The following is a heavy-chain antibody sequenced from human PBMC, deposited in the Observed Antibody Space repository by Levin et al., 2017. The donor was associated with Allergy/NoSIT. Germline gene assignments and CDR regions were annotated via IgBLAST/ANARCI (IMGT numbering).Heavy chain of an antibody. CDR1: GFTFSSYS. J-gene: IGHJ4*02. V-gene: IGHV3-21*01. CDR2: ISSSSSYI. D-gene: IGHD3-16*01. CDR3: ARSMRNDYVWGSHDY. Sequence: GGSLRLSCAASGFTFSSYSMNWVRQAPGKGLEWVSSISSSSSYIYYADSVKGRFTISRDNAKNSLYLQMNSLRAEDTAVYYCARSMRNDYVWGSHDYWGQGTLVTVSS.